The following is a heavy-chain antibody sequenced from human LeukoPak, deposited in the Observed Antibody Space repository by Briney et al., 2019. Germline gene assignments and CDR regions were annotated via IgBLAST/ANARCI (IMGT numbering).Heavy chain of an antibody. J-gene: IGHJ4*02. D-gene: IGHD6-19*01. CDR2: INHSGST. Sequence: SETLSLTCTVSGGSISSSSYYWSWIRQPPGKGLEWIGEINHSGSTNYNPSLKSRVTISVDTSKNQFSLKLSSVTAADTAVYYCARGGGIAVDGLGFFDYWGQGTLVTVSS. CDR1: GGSISSSSYY. CDR3: ARGGGIAVDGLGFFDY. V-gene: IGHV4-39*07.